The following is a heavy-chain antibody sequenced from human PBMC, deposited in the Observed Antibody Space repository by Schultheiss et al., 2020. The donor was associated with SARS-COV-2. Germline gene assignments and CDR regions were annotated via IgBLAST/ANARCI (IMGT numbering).Heavy chain of an antibody. V-gene: IGHV3-7*01. Sequence: GGSLRLSCAASGFTFSNAWMNWVRQAPGKGLEWVANIKQDGSEKYYVDSVKGRFTISRDNSKNTLYLQMNSLRAEDTAVYYCASRWVTPPRGWYFDLWGRGTLVTVSS. D-gene: IGHD2-21*02. CDR2: IKQDGSEK. CDR1: GFTFSNAW. CDR3: ASRWVTPPRGWYFDL. J-gene: IGHJ2*01.